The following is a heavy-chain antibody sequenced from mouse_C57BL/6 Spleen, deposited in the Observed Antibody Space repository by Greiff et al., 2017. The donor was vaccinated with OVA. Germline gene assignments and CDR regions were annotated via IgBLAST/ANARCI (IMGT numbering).Heavy chain of an antibody. CDR3: AIYGNYVYYAMDY. CDR1: GYSFTDYN. J-gene: IGHJ4*01. D-gene: IGHD2-1*01. CDR2: INPNYGTT. V-gene: IGHV1-39*01. Sequence: EVKLLESGPELVKPGASVKISCKASGYSFTDYNMNWVKQSNGKSLEWIGVINPNYGTTSYNQKFKGKATLTVDQSSSTAYMQLNSLTSEDSAVYYCAIYGNYVYYAMDYWGQGTSVTVSS.